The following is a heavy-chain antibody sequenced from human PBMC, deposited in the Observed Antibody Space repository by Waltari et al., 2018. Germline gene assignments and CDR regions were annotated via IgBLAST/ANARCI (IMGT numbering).Heavy chain of an antibody. V-gene: IGHV3-49*03. CDR2: IRSQADGGTT. Sequence: EVQLVESGGGLLQAGRSLRLSCTTSGFAFGAYAMSWFRQAPGKGLEWVGFIRSQADGGTTEYAASVKGRFTISRDDSSSIAYLHMNSLKTEDTAVYYCSRDLFSDCSGGRCYYFDYWGQGTLVTVSS. J-gene: IGHJ4*02. CDR3: SRDLFSDCSGGRCYYFDY. CDR1: GFAFGAYA. D-gene: IGHD2-15*01.